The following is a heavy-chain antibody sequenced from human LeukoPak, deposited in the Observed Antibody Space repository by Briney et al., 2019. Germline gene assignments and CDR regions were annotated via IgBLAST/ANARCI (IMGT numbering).Heavy chain of an antibody. J-gene: IGHJ6*02. CDR3: ASVYKYGMDV. V-gene: IGHV1-69*13. CDR2: NIPIFGTA. CDR1: GGTFSSYA. Sequence: ASVKVSCKASGGTFSSYAISWVRQAPGQGLEWMGGNIPIFGTANYAQKFQGRVTITADESTSTAYMELSSLRSEDTAVYYCASVYKYGMDVWGQGTTVIVSS.